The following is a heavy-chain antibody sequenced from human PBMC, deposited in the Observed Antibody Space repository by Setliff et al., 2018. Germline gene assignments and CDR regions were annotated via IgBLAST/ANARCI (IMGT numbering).Heavy chain of an antibody. CDR3: ARGPGAATGEGFDI. J-gene: IGHJ3*02. CDR2: MYGNS. CDR1: GGSISGYY. Sequence: SETLSLTCTVSGGSISGYYWTWIRQHAGKGLEWIGRMYGNSNYNPSLKSRVTMSIDTSKNKFSLKLSSVTAADTAVYYCARGPGAATGEGFDIWGQGTMVTVSS. V-gene: IGHV4-4*07. D-gene: IGHD7-27*01.